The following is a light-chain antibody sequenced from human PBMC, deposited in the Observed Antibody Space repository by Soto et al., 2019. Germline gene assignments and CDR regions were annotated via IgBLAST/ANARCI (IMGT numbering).Light chain of an antibody. Sequence: QSVLTQPPSVSGAPGQRVTISCTGSSSNSDVNYVSWHQQHPGKATKLMIYEVINRSSGVSTRFSGSKSGNTASLTISGLQAEDEADYNCSSCTCSNPCGFRSRTKITVL. J-gene: IGLJ1*01. CDR1: SSNSDVNY. CDR2: EVI. CDR3: SSCTCSNPCG. V-gene: IGLV2-14*01.